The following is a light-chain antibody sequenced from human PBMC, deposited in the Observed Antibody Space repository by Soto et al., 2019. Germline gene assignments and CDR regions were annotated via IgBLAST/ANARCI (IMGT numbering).Light chain of an antibody. CDR3: EQLNSYPL. V-gene: IGKV1-9*01. CDR2: AAS. J-gene: IGKJ3*01. CDR1: QGISSY. Sequence: DLQLTQSPSFLSASVGDRVTITCRASQGISSYLAWYQQKPGKAPKLLIHAASTLQSGVPSRFSGSGSGTEFTLTISCLQPEDFATYYCEQLNSYPLFGPGTKVDI.